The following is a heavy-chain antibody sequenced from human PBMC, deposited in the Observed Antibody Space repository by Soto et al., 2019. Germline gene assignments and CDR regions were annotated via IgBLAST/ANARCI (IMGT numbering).Heavy chain of an antibody. CDR2: ITAIFGTA. D-gene: IGHD2-2*01. CDR3: ARHVPAAGYYYGMDV. Sequence: QVQLVQSGAEVKKPGSSVKVSCKASGGTFSSYAISWVRQAPGQGLEWMGGITAIFGTANYAQKFQGGLTITAHESTSTGYMELSSLRSEDTAVYYCARHVPAAGYYYGMDVWGQGTTVTVSS. V-gene: IGHV1-69*12. CDR1: GGTFSSYA. J-gene: IGHJ6*02.